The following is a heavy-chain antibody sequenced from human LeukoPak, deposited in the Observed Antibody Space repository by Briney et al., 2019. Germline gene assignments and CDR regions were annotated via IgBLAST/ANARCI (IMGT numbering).Heavy chain of an antibody. J-gene: IGHJ4*02. D-gene: IGHD1-14*01. Sequence: EASVKVSCKASGYTFTTYAMHWVRQAPGQRLEWMGWINAGNGNTKYSQKFQGRATITRDTSASTAYMELSSLRSEDTAVYYCARDSARIPFDYWGQGTLVTVSS. CDR3: ARDSARIPFDY. CDR2: INAGNGNT. CDR1: GYTFTTYA. V-gene: IGHV1-3*01.